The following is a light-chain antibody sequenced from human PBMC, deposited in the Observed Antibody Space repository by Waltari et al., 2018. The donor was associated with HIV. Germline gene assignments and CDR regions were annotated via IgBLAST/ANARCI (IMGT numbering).Light chain of an antibody. Sequence: QSALTPPRSVSGSPGQSVTISCSGTSSDVGGYNYVSWYQQHPGKAPKLLIYDVTERPSVVPDRFSVAKSGSTASPTISGLQADDEADYYCCSYAGRYAWVFGGGTELTVL. CDR2: DVT. CDR1: SSDVGGYNY. CDR3: CSYAGRYAWV. V-gene: IGLV2-11*01. J-gene: IGLJ3*02.